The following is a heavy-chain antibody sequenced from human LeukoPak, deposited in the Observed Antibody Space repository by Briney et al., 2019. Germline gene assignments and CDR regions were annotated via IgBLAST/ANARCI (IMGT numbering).Heavy chain of an antibody. J-gene: IGHJ4*02. CDR2: LSYDGTIK. V-gene: IGHV3-30-3*01. CDR1: GFAFSSSP. Sequence: GGSLRLSCVASGFAFSSSPMHWLRQAPGQGLEWVAVLSYDGTIKAYTDSVKGRFTISRDNSKNTLYLQMNSLRAEDTAVYYCAKGGEGQNFDYWGQGTLVTVSS. CDR3: AKGGEGQNFDY. D-gene: IGHD2-21*01.